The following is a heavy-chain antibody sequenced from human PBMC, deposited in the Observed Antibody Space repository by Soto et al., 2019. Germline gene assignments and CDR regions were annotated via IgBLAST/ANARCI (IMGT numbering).Heavy chain of an antibody. J-gene: IGHJ3*02. V-gene: IGHV3-7*03. CDR2: IKQDGSEK. CDR1: GFTFSSYW. CDR3: ARVSRNDAFDI. Sequence: EVQLVESGGCLVQPGGSLRLSCAASGFTFSSYWMSWVRQAPGKGLEWVANIKQDGSEKYYVDYVKGRFTISRDNAKNSLYLQMNSLRAEDTAVYYCARVSRNDAFDIWGQGTMVTVSS.